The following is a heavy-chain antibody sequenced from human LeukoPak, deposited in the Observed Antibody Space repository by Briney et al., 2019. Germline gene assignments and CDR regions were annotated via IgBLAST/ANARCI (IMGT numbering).Heavy chain of an antibody. D-gene: IGHD3-10*02. CDR2: ISSSGSTI. V-gene: IGHV3-48*03. CDR3: AELGITMIGGV. CDR1: GFTLSSYE. Sequence: GGSLRLSCIASGFTLSSYEMSWIRQAPGKGLEWVSYISSSGSTIYYADSVKGRFTISRDNAKNSLYLQMNSLRAEDTAVYYCAELGITMIGGVWGKGTTVTISS. J-gene: IGHJ6*04.